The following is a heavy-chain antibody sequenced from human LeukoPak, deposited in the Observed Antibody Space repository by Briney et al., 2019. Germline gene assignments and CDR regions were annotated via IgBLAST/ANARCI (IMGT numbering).Heavy chain of an antibody. V-gene: IGHV1-69*05. CDR2: IIPIFGTA. D-gene: IGHD5-12*01. Sequence: SVKVSCKATGGTFSSYAISWVRQAPGQGLEWMGGIIPIFGTANYAQKFQGRVTITTDESTSAAYMELSSLRSEDTAVYYCARDSLHRVATISPHFDYWGQGTLVTVSS. CDR3: ARDSLHRVATISPHFDY. CDR1: GGTFSSYA. J-gene: IGHJ4*02.